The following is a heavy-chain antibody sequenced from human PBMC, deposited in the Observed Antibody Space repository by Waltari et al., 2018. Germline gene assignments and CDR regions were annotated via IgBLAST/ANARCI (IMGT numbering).Heavy chain of an antibody. CDR1: GGPISSSSYY. Sequence: QLQLQESGPGLVKPSETLSLTCTVPGGPISSSSYYWGWIRQPPGKGLEWIGSIYYRGRTYYNPSLKSRVTISVDTSKNQFSLKLSSVTAADTAVYYCARDSSSWTAYYYYGMDVWGQGTTVTVSS. D-gene: IGHD6-13*01. CDR2: IYYRGRT. CDR3: ARDSSSWTAYYYYGMDV. V-gene: IGHV4-39*02. J-gene: IGHJ6*02.